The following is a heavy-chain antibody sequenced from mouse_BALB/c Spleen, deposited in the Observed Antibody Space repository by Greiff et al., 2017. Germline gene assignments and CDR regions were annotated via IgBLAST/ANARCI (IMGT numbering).Heavy chain of an antibody. V-gene: IGHV6-6*02. Sequence: EVHLVESGGGLVQPGGSMKLSCVASGFTFSNYWMNWVRQSPEKGLEWVAEIRLKSNNYATHYAESVKGRFTISRDDSKSSVYLQMNNLRAEDTGIYYCTRPAYGNYGYFDYWGQGTTLTVSS. D-gene: IGHD2-10*02. J-gene: IGHJ2*01. CDR1: GFTFSNYW. CDR3: TRPAYGNYGYFDY. CDR2: IRLKSNNYAT.